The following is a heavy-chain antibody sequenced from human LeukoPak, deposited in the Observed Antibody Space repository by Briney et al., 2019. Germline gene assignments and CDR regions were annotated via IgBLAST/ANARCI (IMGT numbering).Heavy chain of an antibody. CDR2: IYKSGST. V-gene: IGHV4-34*11. Sequence: PSETLSLTCAVYGGSFSGYYCSWIRQPPGKGLEWIGYIYKSGSTNYNPALKSRVTISVDTSKNQFSLNLSSVTAADTAVYYCAGLDPHYQELSYEYWGQGTLVSVSS. D-gene: IGHD1-7*01. CDR3: AGLDPHYQELSYEY. J-gene: IGHJ4*02. CDR1: GGSFSGYY.